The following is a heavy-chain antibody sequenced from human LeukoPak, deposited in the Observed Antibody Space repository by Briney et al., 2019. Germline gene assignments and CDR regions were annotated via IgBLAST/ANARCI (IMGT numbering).Heavy chain of an antibody. Sequence: SETLSLTCTVSGGSISSYYWSWIRQPPGKGLEWIGYIYYSGSTNYNPSLKSRVTISVDTSKNQFSLKLSSVTAADTAVYYCARGGSLGEVFDYWGQGTLVTVSS. D-gene: IGHD3-16*01. V-gene: IGHV4-59*01. J-gene: IGHJ4*02. CDR1: GGSISSYY. CDR3: ARGGSLGEVFDY. CDR2: IYYSGST.